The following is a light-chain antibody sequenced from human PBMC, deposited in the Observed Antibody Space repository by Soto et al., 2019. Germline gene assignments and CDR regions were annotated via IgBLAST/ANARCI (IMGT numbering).Light chain of an antibody. Sequence: QTVVTQEPSFSVSPGGTVTLTCGLSSGSVSATYYPSWYQQTPGQAPRTLIYSTNTRSSGVPDRFSGSILGNKADLTITGAQADDESDYYCVLYMGSGIPVFGGGTKVTVL. CDR1: SGSVSATYY. CDR3: VLYMGSGIPV. CDR2: STN. V-gene: IGLV8-61*01. J-gene: IGLJ2*01.